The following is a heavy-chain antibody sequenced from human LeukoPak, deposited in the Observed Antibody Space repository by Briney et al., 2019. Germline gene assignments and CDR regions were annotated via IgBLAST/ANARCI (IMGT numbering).Heavy chain of an antibody. CDR2: INAGNGNT. J-gene: IGHJ4*02. V-gene: IGHV1-3*01. D-gene: IGHD3-10*01. CDR1: GYTFTSYA. Sequence: VASLKVSCKASGYTFTSYAMHWVRQAPGQRPEWMGWINAGNGNTKYSQTFQGRVAITRDTSASTAYMELSSLRSEDTAVYYGSKYYWLGGYYGSGTCFDYWGQGTMVTVAS. CDR3: SKYYWLGGYYGSGTCFDY.